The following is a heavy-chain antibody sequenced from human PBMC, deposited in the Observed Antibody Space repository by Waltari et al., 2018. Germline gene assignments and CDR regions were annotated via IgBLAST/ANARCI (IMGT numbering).Heavy chain of an antibody. Sequence: EVRLAESGGGLVQPGGSLRLSCAASGLPFANYGMSWVRQAPGKGLECVSSISGSGGTTYYADSVKGRFTMSKDNSKNTLFLQMNSLRVDDTADYYCAKSSGSYYEVFDYWGRGTLVTVSS. V-gene: IGHV3-23*04. CDR3: AKSSGSYYEVFDY. D-gene: IGHD1-26*01. J-gene: IGHJ4*02. CDR2: ISGSGGTT. CDR1: GLPFANYG.